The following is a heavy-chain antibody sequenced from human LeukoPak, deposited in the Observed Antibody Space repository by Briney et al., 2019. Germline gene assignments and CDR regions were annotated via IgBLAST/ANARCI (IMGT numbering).Heavy chain of an antibody. J-gene: IGHJ6*02. CDR2: INPSGGST. V-gene: IGHV1-46*01. CDR3: ARTLYGDHLSYGMDV. CDR1: GYTLTSYY. Sequence: ASVKVSCKASGYTLTSYYMHWVRQAPGQGLEWMGIINPSGGSTSYAQKFQGRVTMTRDMSTSTVYMELSSLRSEDTAVYYCARTLYGDHLSYGMDVWGQGTTVTVSS. D-gene: IGHD4-17*01.